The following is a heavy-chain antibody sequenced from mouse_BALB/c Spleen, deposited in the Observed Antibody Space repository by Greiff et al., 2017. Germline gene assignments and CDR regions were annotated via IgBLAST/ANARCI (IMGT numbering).Heavy chain of an antibody. CDR1: GYSITSGYY. Sequence: EVQLQQSGPGLVKPSQSLSLTCSVTGYSITSGYYWNWIRQFPGNKLEWMGYISYDGSNNYNPSLKNRISITRDTSKNQFFLKLNSVTTEDTATYYCARGYGNYGYAMDYWGQGTSVTVSS. CDR3: ARGYGNYGYAMDY. J-gene: IGHJ4*01. D-gene: IGHD2-10*02. V-gene: IGHV3-6*02. CDR2: ISYDGSN.